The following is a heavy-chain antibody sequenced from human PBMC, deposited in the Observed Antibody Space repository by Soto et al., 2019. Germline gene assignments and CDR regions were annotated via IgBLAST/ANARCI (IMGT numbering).Heavy chain of an antibody. CDR1: GFSLGHYW. CDR2: ANNDGTFT. J-gene: IGHJ4*02. Sequence: PVGSLRLSCAASGFSLGHYWMHCVRQSPGKGLVWVSRANNDGTFTNYADSVEGRFTISRDNAKNTLYLEMNSLRDEDTAAYFCGRGLYSGSQYPLGHWGQGIPVTVSS. CDR3: GRGLYSGSQYPLGH. V-gene: IGHV3-74*01. D-gene: IGHD1-26*01.